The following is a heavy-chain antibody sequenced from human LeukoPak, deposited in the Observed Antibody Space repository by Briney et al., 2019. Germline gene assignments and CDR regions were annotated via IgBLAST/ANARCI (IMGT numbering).Heavy chain of an antibody. CDR3: AADGTD. J-gene: IGHJ4*02. CDR1: GGTFNSYA. Sequence: SVKVSCKASGGTFNSYAINWVRQAPGQGLEWMGGIIPRLGATKYIEKFQGRITITTDESTTTAYMELTSLRSEDTAVYYCAADGTDWGQGTLVTVSS. V-gene: IGHV1-69*05. CDR2: IIPRLGAT.